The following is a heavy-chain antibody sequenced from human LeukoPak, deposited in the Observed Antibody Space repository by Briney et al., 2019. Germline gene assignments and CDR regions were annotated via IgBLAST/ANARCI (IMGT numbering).Heavy chain of an antibody. V-gene: IGHV4-34*01. D-gene: IGHD3-10*01. J-gene: IGHJ4*02. CDR3: ASGPYLPLWFGELLWGTLFDY. CDR2: INHSGST. CDR1: GGSFSGYY. Sequence: PSETLSLTCAVYGGSFSGYYWSWIRQPPGKGLEWIGEINHSGSTNYNPSLKSRVTISVDTSKNQFSLKLSSVTAADTAVYYCASGPYLPLWFGELLWGTLFDYWGQGTLVTVSS.